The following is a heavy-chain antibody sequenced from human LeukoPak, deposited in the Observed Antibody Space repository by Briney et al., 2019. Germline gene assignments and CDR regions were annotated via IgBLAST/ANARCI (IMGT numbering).Heavy chain of an antibody. CDR2: IVVGSGNT. V-gene: IGHV1-58*02. CDR1: GFTFISSV. D-gene: IGHD4-17*01. J-gene: IGHJ4*02. CDR3: AASLRYYGDYYLDY. Sequence: SVKVSCKASGFTFISSVIQWVRQARGQRLEWIGWIVVGSGNTNFAQKFQERVTITRDMSTSTAYMELSSLRSEDTAVYYCAASLRYYGDYYLDYWGQGTLVTVSS.